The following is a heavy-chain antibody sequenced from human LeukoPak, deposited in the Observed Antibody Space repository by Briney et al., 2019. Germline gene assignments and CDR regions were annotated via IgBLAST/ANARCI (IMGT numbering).Heavy chain of an antibody. V-gene: IGHV1-69*13. J-gene: IGHJ4*02. Sequence: EASVKVSCKASGGTFSSYAICWVRQAPGQGLEWMGGIIPIFGTANYAQKFQGRVTITADESTSTAYMELSSLRSEDTAVYYCARFYSAGWWGYFDYWGQGTLVTVSS. CDR3: ARFYSAGWWGYFDY. D-gene: IGHD2-8*02. CDR1: GGTFSSYA. CDR2: IIPIFGTA.